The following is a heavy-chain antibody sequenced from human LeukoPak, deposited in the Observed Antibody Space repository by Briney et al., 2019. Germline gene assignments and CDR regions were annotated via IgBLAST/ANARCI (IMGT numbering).Heavy chain of an antibody. J-gene: IGHJ5*02. D-gene: IGHD2-2*01. CDR2: ISAYNGNT. CDR3: ARAPSRGVVPAFDP. V-gene: IGHV1-18*04. Sequence: ASVKVSCKASGYTFTSYGISWVRQAPGQGLEWMGWISAYNGNTNYAQKLQGRVTMTTDTSTSTAYMELRSLRSDDTAVSYCARAPSRGVVPAFDPWGQGTLVTVSS. CDR1: GYTFTSYG.